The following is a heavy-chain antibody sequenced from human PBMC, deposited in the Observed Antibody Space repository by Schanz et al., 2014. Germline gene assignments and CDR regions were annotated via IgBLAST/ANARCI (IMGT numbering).Heavy chain of an antibody. V-gene: IGHV3-30*02. J-gene: IGHJ4*02. CDR2: IRYDGSNN. Sequence: QVQLVESGGGVVQPGGSLRLSCAASGFTFSSYGMHWVRQAPGKGLEWVAFIRYDGSNNYYADSVKGRFTISRHNSKNTLYLQMNSLRAEDTAVYYCAREGEWGYDPPRHWGQGTLVTVSS. D-gene: IGHD5-12*01. CDR3: AREGEWGYDPPRH. CDR1: GFTFSSYG.